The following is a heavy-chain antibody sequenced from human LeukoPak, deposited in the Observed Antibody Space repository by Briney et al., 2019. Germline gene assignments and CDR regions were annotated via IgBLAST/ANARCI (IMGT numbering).Heavy chain of an antibody. J-gene: IGHJ3*02. CDR1: GGSISSSSYY. Sequence: SETLSLTCTVSGGSISSSSYYWGWIRQPPGKGLEWIGSIYYSGSTYYNPSLKSRVTISVDTSKNQFSLKLSSVTAADTAVYYCARYPDYYDSSDAFDIWGQGTMVTVSS. D-gene: IGHD3-22*01. CDR2: IYYSGST. V-gene: IGHV4-39*01. CDR3: ARYPDYYDSSDAFDI.